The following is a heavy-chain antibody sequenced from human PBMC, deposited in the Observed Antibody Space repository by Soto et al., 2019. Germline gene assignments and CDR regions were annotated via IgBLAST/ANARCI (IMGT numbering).Heavy chain of an antibody. CDR1: GGSVSSGISS. CDR3: ARETIVEVPAVIGTSYHYYGLDV. D-gene: IGHD2-2*01. CDR2: IYSSGDT. V-gene: IGHV4-61*01. Sequence: QVQLQESGPGLVKPSETLSLTCTVSGGSVSSGISSWTWIRQPPGKGLEWIGYIYSSGDTNYNPSVKRRLTVSEATSKNPFSRRLSSVPAADTAVYYCARETIVEVPAVIGTSYHYYGLDVWSQGTTVTVS. J-gene: IGHJ6*02.